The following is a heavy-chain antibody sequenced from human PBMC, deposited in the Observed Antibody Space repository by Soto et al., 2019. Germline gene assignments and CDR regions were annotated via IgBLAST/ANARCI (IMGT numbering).Heavy chain of an antibody. V-gene: IGHV3-23*01. CDR1: GFSFGDYD. CDR3: ATAGRNFFGA. Sequence: EVQLLESGGGLVQPGGSLRLSCAASGFSFGDYDMGWVRQPPGKGPEWVSSIYADGRTFYLYSVRGRFTISRDNSKTTLFLQMNGLTADDTAVYFCATAGRNFFGAWGQGTLVTVSS. CDR2: IYADGRT. D-gene: IGHD3-10*01. J-gene: IGHJ4*02.